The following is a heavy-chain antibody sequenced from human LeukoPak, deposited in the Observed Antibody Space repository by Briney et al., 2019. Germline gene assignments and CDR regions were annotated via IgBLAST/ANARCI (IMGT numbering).Heavy chain of an antibody. CDR3: ARARVHGGLFDY. Sequence: GRSLRLSCAASGFTFSSYAMHWVRQAPGKGLEWVAVISYDGSNKYYADSVKGRFTISRDNSKNTLYLQMNSLRAEDTAVYYCARARVHGGLFDYWGQGTLVTVSS. D-gene: IGHD4-23*01. CDR2: ISYDGSNK. J-gene: IGHJ4*02. CDR1: GFTFSSYA. V-gene: IGHV3-30-3*01.